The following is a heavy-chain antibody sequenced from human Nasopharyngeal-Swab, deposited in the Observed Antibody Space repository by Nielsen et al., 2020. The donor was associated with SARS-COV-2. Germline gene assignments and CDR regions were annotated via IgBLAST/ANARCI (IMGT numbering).Heavy chain of an antibody. CDR2: IGTAGDT. D-gene: IGHD5-18*01. Sequence: GESLKISCAASGFTFSSYDMHWVRQATGKGLEWVSAIGTAGDTYYPGSVKGRFTISRENAKNSLYLQMNSLRAGDTAVYYCARSRTVMTSPYYYYGMDVWGQGTTVTVSS. J-gene: IGHJ6*02. CDR3: ARSRTVMTSPYYYYGMDV. CDR1: GFTFSSYD. V-gene: IGHV3-13*01.